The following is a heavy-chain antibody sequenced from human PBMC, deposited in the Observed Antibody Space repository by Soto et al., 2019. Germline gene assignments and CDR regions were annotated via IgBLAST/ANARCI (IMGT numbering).Heavy chain of an antibody. CDR1: GGSISSSSYY. V-gene: IGHV4-39*01. CDR3: AGVIAAAGLANFDY. Sequence: PSETLSLTCTFSGGSISSSSYYWGWIRQPPGKGLEWIGSIYYSGSTYYNPSLKSRVTISVDTSKNQFSLKLSSVTAADTAVYYCAGVIAAAGLANFDYWGQGTLVTVYS. CDR2: IYYSGST. J-gene: IGHJ4*02. D-gene: IGHD6-13*01.